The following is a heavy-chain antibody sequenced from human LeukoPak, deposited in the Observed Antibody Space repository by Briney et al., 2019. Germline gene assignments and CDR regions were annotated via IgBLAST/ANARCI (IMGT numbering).Heavy chain of an antibody. CDR2: IIPIFGIA. CDR3: ARGSVIVGATTFDY. J-gene: IGHJ4*02. CDR1: GGTFSSYA. Sequence: SVKVSCKASGGTFSSYAISWVRRAPGQGLEWMGRIIPIFGIANYAQKFQGRVTITADKSTSTAYMELSSLRSEDTAVYYCARGSVIVGATTFDYWGQGTLVTVSS. D-gene: IGHD1-26*01. V-gene: IGHV1-69*04.